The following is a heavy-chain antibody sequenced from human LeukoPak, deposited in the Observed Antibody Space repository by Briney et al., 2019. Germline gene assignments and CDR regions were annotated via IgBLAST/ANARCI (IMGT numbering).Heavy chain of an antibody. J-gene: IGHJ4*02. Sequence: PSETLSLTCTVSGGSISSDYWSWIRQPPGKGLEWIGYIYYSGSTNYNPSLKSRVTISVDTSKTHFSLKLTSVTAADTAVYYCARGNQYYDILTGKDYWGQGTLVTVSS. CDR1: GGSISSDY. D-gene: IGHD3-9*01. CDR3: ARGNQYYDILTGKDY. V-gene: IGHV4-59*01. CDR2: IYYSGST.